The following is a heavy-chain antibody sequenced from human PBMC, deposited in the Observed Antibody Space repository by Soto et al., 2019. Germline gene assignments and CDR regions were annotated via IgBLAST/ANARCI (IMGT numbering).Heavy chain of an antibody. D-gene: IGHD3-9*01. CDR3: ARASTYYDILTGNLYYYYMDV. Sequence: QVQLVQSGAEVKKPGASVKVSCKASGYTFTSYDINWVRQATGQGLEWMGWMNPNSGNTGYAQKYQGRVTMTRNTSISTAYMELSSLRSEDTAVYYCARASTYYDILTGNLYYYYMDVWGKGTTVTVSS. CDR2: MNPNSGNT. V-gene: IGHV1-8*01. CDR1: GYTFTSYD. J-gene: IGHJ6*03.